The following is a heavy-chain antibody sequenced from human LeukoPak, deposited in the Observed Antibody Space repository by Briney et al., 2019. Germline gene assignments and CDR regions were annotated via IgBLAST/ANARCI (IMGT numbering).Heavy chain of an antibody. V-gene: IGHV3-7*01. CDR3: VRDGGVSGYDLLDY. J-gene: IGHJ4*02. Sequence: GGSLRLSCAASGFTFSNYWMSWVRQAQGKGLEWVAHINQDGSEEHYMDSVKARFIISGDNAKNSLSLQMDSLRAEDTAVYYCVRDGGVSGYDLLDYWGQGTLVTVSS. CDR1: GFTFSNYW. D-gene: IGHD5-12*01. CDR2: INQDGSEE.